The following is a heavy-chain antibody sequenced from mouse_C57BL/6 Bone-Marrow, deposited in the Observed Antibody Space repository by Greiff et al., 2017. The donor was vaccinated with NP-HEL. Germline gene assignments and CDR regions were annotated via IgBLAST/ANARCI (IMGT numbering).Heavy chain of an antibody. CDR1: GFTFSDAW. D-gene: IGHD2-2*01. CDR3: TWLPPWFAY. V-gene: IGHV6-6*01. CDR2: IRHKANNHAS. J-gene: IGHJ3*01. Sequence: EVHLVESGGGLVQPGGSMKLSCAASGFTFSDAWMDWVRQSPEKGLEWVAEIRHKANNHASYYAESVKGRFTISRDDSKSSVYLQMNSLSAEDTGIYYCTWLPPWFAYWGQGTLVTVSA.